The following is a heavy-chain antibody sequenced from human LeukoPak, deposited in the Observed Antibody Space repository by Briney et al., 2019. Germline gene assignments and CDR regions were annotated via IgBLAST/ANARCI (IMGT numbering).Heavy chain of an antibody. Sequence: GGSLRLSCRASGFTFDDYAMSWFRQAPGKGPEWVGFIRSRAYDGTTEYAASVKGRFTISRDDSKSIAYLQMNSLKSEDTAVYYCTRDHRDRSGFYYGFVDYWGQGTLVTVSS. J-gene: IGHJ4*02. CDR3: TRDHRDRSGFYYGFVDY. D-gene: IGHD3-22*01. V-gene: IGHV3-49*03. CDR1: GFTFDDYA. CDR2: IRSRAYDGTT.